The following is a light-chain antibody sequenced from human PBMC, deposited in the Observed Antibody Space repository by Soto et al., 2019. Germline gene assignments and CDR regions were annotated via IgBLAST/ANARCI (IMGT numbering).Light chain of an antibody. J-gene: IGKJ1*01. Sequence: DIQMTPSASTLSTSVGDRVTITCRASQSISSWLAWYQQKPGKAPKLLIYDASSLESGVPSRFSGSGSGTEFTLTISSLQPDDFATYYCQQYNSYSTFGQGTKV. CDR3: QQYNSYST. V-gene: IGKV1-5*01. CDR1: QSISSW. CDR2: DAS.